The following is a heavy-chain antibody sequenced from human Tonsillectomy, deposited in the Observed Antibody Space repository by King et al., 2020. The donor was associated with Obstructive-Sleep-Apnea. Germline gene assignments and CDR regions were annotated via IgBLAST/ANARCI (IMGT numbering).Heavy chain of an antibody. CDR2: INHSGST. CDR1: GGSFSGYY. D-gene: IGHD4-11*01. V-gene: IGHV4-34*01. CDR3: ARGPPYSNYPFVV. J-gene: IGHJ4*02. Sequence: VQLQQWGAGLLKPSETLSLTCAVYGGSFSGYYWSWIRQPPGKGLEWIGEINHSGSTNYNPSLKSRVTISVDTSKNQFSLKLSSVTAADTAVYYCARGPPYSNYPFVVWGQGTLVTVSS.